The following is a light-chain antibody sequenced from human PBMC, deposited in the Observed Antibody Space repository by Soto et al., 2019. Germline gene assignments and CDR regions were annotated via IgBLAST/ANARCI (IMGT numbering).Light chain of an antibody. V-gene: IGKV1-33*01. J-gene: IGKJ2*02. Sequence: DIQMTQSPSSLSASVGDRVTIACQASQDISNYLNWYQQKPGKAPKLLIYDASNLETEVPSRFSGSGSGTDFTFTISSLQPEDIATYYCQQCTFGQGTKLEI. CDR3: QQCT. CDR2: DAS. CDR1: QDISNY.